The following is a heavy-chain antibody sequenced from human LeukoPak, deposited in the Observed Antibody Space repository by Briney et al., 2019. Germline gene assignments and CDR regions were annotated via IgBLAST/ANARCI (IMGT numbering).Heavy chain of an antibody. J-gene: IGHJ6*02. CDR2: ISSSSSYI. V-gene: IGHV3-21*01. Sequence: GGSLRLSCAASGFTFSSYSMNWVRQAPGKGLEWVSSISSSSSYIYYADSVKGRLTISRDNAKNSLYLQMNSLRAEDTAVYYCARAWGEYSGYDYGYYYYGMDVWGQGTTVTVSS. CDR1: GFTFSSYS. CDR3: ARAWGEYSGYDYGYYYYGMDV. D-gene: IGHD5-12*01.